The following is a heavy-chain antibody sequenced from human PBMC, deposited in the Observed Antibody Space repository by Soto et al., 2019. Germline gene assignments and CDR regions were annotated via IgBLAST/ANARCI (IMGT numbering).Heavy chain of an antibody. Sequence: SETLSLTCTVSGVSISSYFWSWIRQPPGKGLEWIGYIYYSGSTNYNPSLKSRVTISVDTSKNQFSLKLSSVTAADTAVYYCARHSNEYRKSLAYWGHGTLVTVSS. D-gene: IGHD1-1*01. J-gene: IGHJ4*01. CDR2: IYYSGST. CDR3: ARHSNEYRKSLAY. CDR1: GVSISSYF. V-gene: IGHV4-59*08.